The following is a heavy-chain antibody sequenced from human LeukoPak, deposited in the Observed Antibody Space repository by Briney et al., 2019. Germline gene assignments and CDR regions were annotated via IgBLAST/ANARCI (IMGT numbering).Heavy chain of an antibody. J-gene: IGHJ6*03. CDR1: GYSFTTYW. Sequence: GESLKISCKGSGYSFTTYWIGWVRQMPGKGLEWMGIIYPGDSDTRYSPSFQGQVTISADKSISTAYLQWSSLKASDTATYYCARPALYCSSTVCPPYMDVWGKGTTVTVSS. CDR3: ARPALYCSSTVCPPYMDV. V-gene: IGHV5-51*01. D-gene: IGHD2-2*01. CDR2: IYPGDSDT.